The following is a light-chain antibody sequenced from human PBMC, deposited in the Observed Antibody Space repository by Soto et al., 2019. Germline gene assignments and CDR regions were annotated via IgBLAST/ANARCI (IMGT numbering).Light chain of an antibody. CDR1: GSNIGTHA. J-gene: IGLJ2*01. CDR3: AAWDDSLRAVV. Sequence: QSVLTQSPSESATPGQRVTISCSGSGSNIGTHAVNWYQQVPGTAPTLLIFRNHQRPSGVPDRFSSSKSGTSASLAISGPQSEDEADYYCAAWDDSLRAVVFGGGTKLPS. CDR2: RNH. V-gene: IGLV1-44*01.